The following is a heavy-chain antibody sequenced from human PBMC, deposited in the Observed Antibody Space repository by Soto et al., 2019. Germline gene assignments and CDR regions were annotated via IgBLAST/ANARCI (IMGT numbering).Heavy chain of an antibody. CDR2: ISAYNGNT. V-gene: IGHV1-18*01. J-gene: IGHJ4*02. CDR3: ARDPPRSHYYGSWSYFLGSYYFDY. CDR1: GYTFTSYG. Sequence: GASVKVSCKASGYTFTSYGISWVRQAPGQGLEWMGWISAYNGNTNYAQKLQGRVTMTTDTSTSTAYMELRSLRSDDTAVYYCARDPPRSHYYGSWSYFLGSYYFDYWGQGTLVTVSS. D-gene: IGHD3-10*01.